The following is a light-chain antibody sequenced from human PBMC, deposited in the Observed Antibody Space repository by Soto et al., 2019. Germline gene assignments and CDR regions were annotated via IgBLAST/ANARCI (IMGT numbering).Light chain of an antibody. V-gene: IGKV1-8*01. Sequence: AIRMTQSPSSFSASTGDRVTITCRASQGISSYLAWYQQKPGKAPKLLIYAASTLQSGVPSRFSGSGSGTDFTLTISCLQSEDFATYYCQQYNDSFPYTFGQGTKLEIK. CDR1: QGISSY. CDR2: AAS. CDR3: QQYNDSFPYT. J-gene: IGKJ2*01.